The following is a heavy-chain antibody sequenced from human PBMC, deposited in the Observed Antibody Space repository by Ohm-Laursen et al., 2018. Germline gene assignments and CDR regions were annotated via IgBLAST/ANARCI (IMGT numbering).Heavy chain of an antibody. J-gene: IGHJ4*02. D-gene: IGHD6-13*01. CDR3: ARHRPYSSSFGPLEK. Sequence: GTLSLTCTVSDGSISSYYWSWIRQPPGKGLEWIGYIYYSGSTNYNPSLKSRVTISVDTSKNQFSLKLRSVTAADTAVFYCARHRPYSSSFGPLEKWGQGILVTVSS. CDR1: DGSISSYY. CDR2: IYYSGST. V-gene: IGHV4-59*08.